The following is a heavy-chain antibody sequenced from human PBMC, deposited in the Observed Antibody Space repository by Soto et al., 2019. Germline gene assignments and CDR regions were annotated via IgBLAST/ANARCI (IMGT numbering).Heavy chain of an antibody. V-gene: IGHV4-31*03. CDR2: IYYSGST. CDR3: ANSGSGYYELAFDI. Sequence: QVQLQESGPGLVKPSQTLSLTCTVSGGSISSGGYYWSWIRQHPGKGLEWIGYIYYSGSTYYNPSLKSRVTISVDTSKNQFSLKLSSVTAADTAVYYCANSGSGYYELAFDIWGQGTMVTVSS. CDR1: GGSISSGGYY. J-gene: IGHJ3*02. D-gene: IGHD3-22*01.